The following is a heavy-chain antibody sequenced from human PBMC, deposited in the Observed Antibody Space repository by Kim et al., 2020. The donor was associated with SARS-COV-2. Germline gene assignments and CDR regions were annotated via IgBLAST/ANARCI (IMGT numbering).Heavy chain of an antibody. CDR3: ARRGAQCSGGSCYLDY. Sequence: SLKDRITISVDTSKNQCSLKLSSVNAADSAVYYCARRGAQCSGGSCYLDYWGQGTLVTVSS. D-gene: IGHD2-15*01. J-gene: IGHJ4*02. V-gene: IGHV4-39*01.